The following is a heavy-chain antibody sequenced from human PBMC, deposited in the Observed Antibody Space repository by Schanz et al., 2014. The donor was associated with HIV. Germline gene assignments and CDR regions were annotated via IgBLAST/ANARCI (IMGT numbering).Heavy chain of an antibody. D-gene: IGHD2-2*01. J-gene: IGHJ5*01. Sequence: VQLVQSGAEVKEPGASVKVSCKASGYTFIDYYVHWVRQAPGQGLEWMGWINPNSGGTNYAQKFQGRVTMTRDTSISTAYMELTRLRFDDTAVYYCAKSRFQLHWFDSWGQGTLVTVSS. CDR2: INPNSGGT. V-gene: IGHV1-2*02. CDR3: AKSRFQLHWFDS. CDR1: GYTFIDYY.